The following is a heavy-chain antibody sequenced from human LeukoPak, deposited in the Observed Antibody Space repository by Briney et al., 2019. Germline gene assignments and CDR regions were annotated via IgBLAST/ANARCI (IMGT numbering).Heavy chain of an antibody. CDR3: AKPATVVTPDWYFDL. CDR2: IKQDGGEK. D-gene: IGHD4-23*01. Sequence: PGGSLRLSCAASGFTFSNYWMSWVRQAPGKGLEWVANIKQDGGEKYYVDSVKGRFTISRDNAKNSLYLQMNSLRAEDTAVYYCAKPATVVTPDWYFDLWGRGTLVTVSS. J-gene: IGHJ2*01. CDR1: GFTFSNYW. V-gene: IGHV3-7*03.